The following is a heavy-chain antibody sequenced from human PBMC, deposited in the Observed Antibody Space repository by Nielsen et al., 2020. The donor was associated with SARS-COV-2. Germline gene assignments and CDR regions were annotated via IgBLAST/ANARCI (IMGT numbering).Heavy chain of an antibody. CDR2: ISTSWCT. V-gene: IGHV4-4*07. J-gene: IGHJ4*02. CDR1: GGSISSSY. Sequence: SETLSLSCTVSGGSISSSYWSWILQPAAIPLHWILRISTSWCTTYNPSLKSRVTMSVDTSKNQFSLKLRSVTAADTAVYYCARSPITIGLIVVAISHLDKWGQGTVVTVSS. D-gene: IGHD3-22*01. CDR3: ARSPITIGLIVVAISHLDK.